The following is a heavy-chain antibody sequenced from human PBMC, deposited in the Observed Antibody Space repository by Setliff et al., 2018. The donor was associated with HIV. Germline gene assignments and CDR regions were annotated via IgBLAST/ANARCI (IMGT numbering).Heavy chain of an antibody. Sequence: ASVNVSCKASGYTFTSYGISWVRQAPGQGLEWMGWISPATDKTNYAQKLQGRLTMTTDTSTSTAYMDLRSLRSDDTAVYYCARRGNYYASAFDYWGQGTLVTVSS. D-gene: IGHD3-10*01. V-gene: IGHV1-18*01. J-gene: IGHJ4*02. CDR2: ISPATDKT. CDR1: GYTFTSYG. CDR3: ARRGNYYASAFDY.